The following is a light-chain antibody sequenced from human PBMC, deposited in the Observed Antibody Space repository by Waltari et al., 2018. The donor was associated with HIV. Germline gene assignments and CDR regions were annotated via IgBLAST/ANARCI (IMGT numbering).Light chain of an antibody. CDR1: ANNINDYKY. J-gene: IGLJ2*01. CDR2: EVT. CDR3: SSFAGTNKL. V-gene: IGLV2-8*01. Sequence: QSALTQPPGPASGSPGQSVNTTCTGGANNINDYKYVSWYQQHSDKPPKLIIFEVTKRPSGVPDRFSGSRSGNTASLFVSGLQPEDEATYFCSSFAGTNKLFGGGTKLTVL.